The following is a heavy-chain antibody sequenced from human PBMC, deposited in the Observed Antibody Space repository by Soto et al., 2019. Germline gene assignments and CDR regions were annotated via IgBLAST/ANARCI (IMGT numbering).Heavy chain of an antibody. Sequence: GGSLRLSCAASGFTFSSYGMHWVRQAPGKGLEWVAVISYDGSNKYYADSVKGRFTISRDNSKNTLYLQMNSLRAEDTAVYYCAKFPGCSYGGYDCDYYGMDVWGQGTTVTVSS. D-gene: IGHD5-12*01. V-gene: IGHV3-30*18. J-gene: IGHJ6*02. CDR3: AKFPGCSYGGYDCDYYGMDV. CDR1: GFTFSSYG. CDR2: ISYDGSNK.